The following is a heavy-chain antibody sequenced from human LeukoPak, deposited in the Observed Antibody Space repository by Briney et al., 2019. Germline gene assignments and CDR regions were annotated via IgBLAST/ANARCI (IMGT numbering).Heavy chain of an antibody. CDR1: EFSLVRYA. V-gene: IGHV3-21*05. Sequence: GGSLRLSCAASEFSLVRYAINWVRQAPEEGVGWGSYISSNSFKIGYADSVKGRFTLARHNSKNSLYLQMDSLRVEDTAVYYCVRDPSYGRSLYYDMDVWGKGTTVTVSS. J-gene: IGHJ6*03. CDR2: ISSNSFKI. D-gene: IGHD3-10*01. CDR3: VRDPSYGRSLYYDMDV.